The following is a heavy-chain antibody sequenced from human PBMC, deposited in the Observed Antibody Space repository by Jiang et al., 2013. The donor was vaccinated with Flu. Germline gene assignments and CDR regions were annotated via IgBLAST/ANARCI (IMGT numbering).Heavy chain of an antibody. Sequence: PGLVKPSETLSLTCTVSGGSISSSSYYWGWIRQPPGKGLEWIGTISYSGTTYYTPSLKSRVTISVDTSKNQFSLKLSSVTAADTAVYYCARKNHDRGDYHFDYWGQGTLVTVSS. J-gene: IGHJ4*02. D-gene: IGHD2-21*01. CDR2: ISYSGTT. CDR3: ARKNHDRGDYHFDY. V-gene: IGHV4-39*01. CDR1: GGSISSSSYY.